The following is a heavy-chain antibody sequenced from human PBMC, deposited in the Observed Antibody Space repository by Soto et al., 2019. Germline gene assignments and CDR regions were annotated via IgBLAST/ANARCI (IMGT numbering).Heavy chain of an antibody. V-gene: IGHV3-66*01. CDR1: GFTVSSNY. CDR3: ARRPYYGSGRPFDP. J-gene: IGHJ5*02. D-gene: IGHD3-10*01. Sequence: EVELVESGGGLVQPGGSLRLSCAASGFTVSSNYMSWVRQAPGKGLEWVSVIFGGGSTYYADSVKGRFTISRDNAKNTLYLQMNGLRAEDTAVYYCARRPYYGSGRPFDPWGQGTLVTVSS. CDR2: IFGGGST.